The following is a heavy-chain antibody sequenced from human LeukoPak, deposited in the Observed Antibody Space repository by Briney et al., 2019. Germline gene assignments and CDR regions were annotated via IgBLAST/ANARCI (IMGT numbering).Heavy chain of an antibody. CDR3: ARDVDNGWDFDC. CDR2: INGRGATI. J-gene: IGHJ4*02. V-gene: IGHV3-48*03. CDR1: GFNFNKYE. Sequence: GGSLRLSCAASGFNFNKYEMNWVRQAPGKGLEWISYINGRGATIENADSVRGRFTISRDNAKNSLFLQMNSLRAEDTAVYYCARDVDNGWDFDCWGQGTLVTASS. D-gene: IGHD6-19*01.